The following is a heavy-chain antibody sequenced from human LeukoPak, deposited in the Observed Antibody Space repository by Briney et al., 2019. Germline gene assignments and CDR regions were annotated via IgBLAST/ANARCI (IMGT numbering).Heavy chain of an antibody. CDR2: IYISRGT. Sequence: SETLSLTCAVYGGSFSGYYWSWIRQPAGKGLEWIGRIYISRGTTYNPSLRSRVIMSVDTSKNQFSLQLTSVTAADTAMYYCARESRIVEGDGYHIDVWGKGTTVTISS. J-gene: IGHJ6*03. CDR1: GGSFSGYY. D-gene: IGHD1-26*01. V-gene: IGHV4-4*07. CDR3: ARESRIVEGDGYHIDV.